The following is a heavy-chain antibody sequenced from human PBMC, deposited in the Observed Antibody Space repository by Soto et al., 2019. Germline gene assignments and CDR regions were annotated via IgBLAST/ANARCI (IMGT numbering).Heavy chain of an antibody. Sequence: PGGSLRLSCAASGFTFSSYSMHWVRQAPGKGLEWVAVISYDGSNKYYADSVKGRFTISRDNSKNTLYLQMNSLRAEDTAVYYYARDGFTAAAGTTGIDAFDIWGQGTMVTVSS. V-gene: IGHV3-30-3*01. CDR3: ARDGFTAAAGTTGIDAFDI. CDR2: ISYDGSNK. D-gene: IGHD6-13*01. CDR1: GFTFSSYS. J-gene: IGHJ3*02.